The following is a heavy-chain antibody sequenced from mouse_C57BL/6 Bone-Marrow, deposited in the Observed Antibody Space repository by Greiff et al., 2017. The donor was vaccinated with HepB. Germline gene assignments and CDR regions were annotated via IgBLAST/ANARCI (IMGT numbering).Heavy chain of an antibody. V-gene: IGHV1-52*01. Sequence: VQLQQPGAELVRPGSSVKLSCKASGYTFTSYWMHWVKQRPIQGLEWIGNIDPSDSETHYNQKFKDKATMTVDKSSSTAYMQLSSLTSEDSAVYSCARSDSNPSWFAYWGQGTRVTVTA. CDR1: GYTFTSYW. D-gene: IGHD2-5*01. CDR2: IDPSDSET. CDR3: ARSDSNPSWFAY. J-gene: IGHJ3*01.